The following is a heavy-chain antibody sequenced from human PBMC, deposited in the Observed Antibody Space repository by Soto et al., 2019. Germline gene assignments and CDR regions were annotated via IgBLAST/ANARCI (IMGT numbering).Heavy chain of an antibody. CDR3: TGRAASPRRYGMDV. J-gene: IGHJ6*01. CDR2: IRSKANSYAT. CDR1: GFTFSGSA. Sequence: PGGSLRLSCAASGFTFSGSAMHWVRQASGKGLEWVGRIRSKANSYATAYAASVKGRFTISRDDSKNTAYLQMNSLKTEDTAVFCGTGRAASPRRYGMDVWGQGSRVTVSS. V-gene: IGHV3-73*01.